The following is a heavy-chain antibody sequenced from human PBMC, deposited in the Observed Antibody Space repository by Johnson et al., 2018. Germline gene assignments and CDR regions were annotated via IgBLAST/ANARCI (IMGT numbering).Heavy chain of an antibody. Sequence: VQLVQSGAEVKKPGESLKISCKGSGYSFTSYWIGWVRQMPGKGLEWMGIIYPADADTRYSPSFQGQVTISTDKSFTTAYLQLSSLKASATAMYYCARHPREGEPFDLWGQGTMVTVSS. V-gene: IGHV5-51*01. CDR2: IYPADADT. CDR1: GYSFTSYW. CDR3: ARHPREGEPFDL. J-gene: IGHJ3*01.